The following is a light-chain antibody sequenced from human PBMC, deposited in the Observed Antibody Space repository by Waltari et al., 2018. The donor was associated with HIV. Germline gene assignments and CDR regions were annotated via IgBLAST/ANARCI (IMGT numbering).Light chain of an antibody. V-gene: IGLV4-69*01. CDR2: VNSDGSH. Sequence: QLVLTQSPSASASLAASVKLTCTLPSGPSTYGIPWPHQQPETGPRYLMTVNSDGSHTKRDVIPDRFLGSSSGAERYLTISSLQSEDEAVYYWQTGGPGIGVFGRGTQLTVL. J-gene: IGLJ3*02. CDR1: SGPSTYG. CDR3: QTGGPGIGV.